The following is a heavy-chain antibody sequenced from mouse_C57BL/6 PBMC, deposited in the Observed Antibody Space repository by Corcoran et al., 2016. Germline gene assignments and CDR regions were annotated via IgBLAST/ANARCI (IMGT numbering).Heavy chain of an antibody. CDR3: ARYYGSSYDWYFDV. Sequence: QIQLVQSGPELKKPGETVKISCKASGYTFTTYGMSWVKQAPGKGLKWMGWINTYSGVPTYADDFKGRFAFSLETSASTAYLQINNLKNEDMATYFCARYYGSSYDWYFDVWGTGTTVTVSS. CDR2: INTYSGVP. CDR1: GYTFTTYG. V-gene: IGHV9-3*01. J-gene: IGHJ1*03. D-gene: IGHD1-1*01.